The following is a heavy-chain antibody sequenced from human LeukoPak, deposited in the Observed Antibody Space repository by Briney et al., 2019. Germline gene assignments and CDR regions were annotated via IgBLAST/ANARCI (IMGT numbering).Heavy chain of an antibody. V-gene: IGHV4-59*01. CDR1: GGSISSYY. J-gene: IGHJ3*01. CDR3: ASVILTGYYSVDF. D-gene: IGHD3-9*01. Sequence: KPSETLSLTCTVSGGSISSYYWSWIRQPPGKGLEWIGDIYYSGSTNYNPSLKSRVTISLDRSKNQFSLKLSSVTAADTAVYYCASVILTGYYSVDFWGQGTMVTVSS. CDR2: IYYSGST.